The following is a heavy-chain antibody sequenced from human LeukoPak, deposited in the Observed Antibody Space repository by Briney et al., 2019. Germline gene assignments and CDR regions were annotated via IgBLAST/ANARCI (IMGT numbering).Heavy chain of an antibody. CDR3: ARAYSGSYLSAGY. J-gene: IGHJ4*02. CDR2: INPHSGGT. CDR1: GYTFTGYY. Sequence: ASVKVSCGASGYTFTGYYLHWARQAPGQGLAWMGWINPHSGGTNYAQKFQGRVTMTRDTSISTAYMGLSSLRSDDTAVYYCARAYSGSYLSAGYWGQGTLVTVSS. V-gene: IGHV1-2*02. D-gene: IGHD1-26*01.